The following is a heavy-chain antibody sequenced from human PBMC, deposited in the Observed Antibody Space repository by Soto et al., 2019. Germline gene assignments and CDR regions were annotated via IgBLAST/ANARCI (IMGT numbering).Heavy chain of an antibody. V-gene: IGHV3-7*03. CDR2: IKGDGSEK. CDR1: GFTFKRFW. CDR3: AREREPSLSDH. J-gene: IGHJ4*02. Sequence: EVQLVESGGGLVQPGGSLRLSCATSGFTFKRFWMNWVRQAQGKGLEWVATIKGDGSEKQYADAVKGRFTVSRDNAKNLVYLQMDSLRAEDTALYYCAREREPSLSDHWGQGTLVTVSS.